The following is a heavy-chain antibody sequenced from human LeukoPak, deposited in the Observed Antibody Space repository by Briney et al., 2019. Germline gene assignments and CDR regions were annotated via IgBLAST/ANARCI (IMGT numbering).Heavy chain of an antibody. CDR2: IYYSGST. CDR1: GGSISSSSYY. J-gene: IGHJ4*02. V-gene: IGHV4-39*01. Sequence: SETLSLTCTVSGGSISSSSYYWGWIRQPPGKGLEWIGSIYYSGSTYYNPSLKSRVTISVDTSKNQFSLNLRSVSAADTAVYYCARRAAGTFDDWGQGTLVTVSS. CDR3: ARRAAGTFDD. D-gene: IGHD6-13*01.